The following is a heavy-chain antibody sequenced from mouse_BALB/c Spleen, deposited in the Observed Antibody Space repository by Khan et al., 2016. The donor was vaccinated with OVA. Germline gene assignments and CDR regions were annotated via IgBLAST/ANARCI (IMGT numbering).Heavy chain of an antibody. J-gene: IGHJ4*01. CDR1: GFNIKDTY. Sequence: VQLKESGAELVKPGASVKLSCTTSGFNIKDTYMHWVKQRPEQGLEWIGRIDPANGNTKYDPKFQGKATITADTSSNTAYLQLSSLTSEDTAGYYCARGYGNYNYAMDYWGQGTSVTVSS. CDR2: IDPANGNT. D-gene: IGHD2-10*02. V-gene: IGHV14-3*02. CDR3: ARGYGNYNYAMDY.